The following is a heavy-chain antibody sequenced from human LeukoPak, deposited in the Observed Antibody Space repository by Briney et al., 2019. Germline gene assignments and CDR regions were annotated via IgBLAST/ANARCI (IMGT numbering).Heavy chain of an antibody. Sequence: GGSLRLSCAASGFTFSSYAMSWVRQAPGKGLEWVSAISGSGGSTYYADSVKGRFTISRDNSKNTLYLQMNSLRAEDTAVYYCAHQLVWFGELLSSGSGAFDIWGQGTMVTVSS. CDR1: GFTFSSYA. V-gene: IGHV3-23*01. J-gene: IGHJ3*02. D-gene: IGHD3-10*01. CDR3: AHQLVWFGELLSSGSGAFDI. CDR2: ISGSGGST.